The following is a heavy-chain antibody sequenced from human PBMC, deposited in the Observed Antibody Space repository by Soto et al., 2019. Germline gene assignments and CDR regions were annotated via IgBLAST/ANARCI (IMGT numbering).Heavy chain of an antibody. CDR2: ISSSGSTI. V-gene: IGHV3-48*03. J-gene: IGHJ4*02. CDR3: ARDLPVRPFDY. Sequence: GGSLRLSCAASGFTFSSYEMNWVRQAPGKGLEWVSYISSSGSTIYYADSVKGRFTISRDNAKNSLYLQMNSLRAEDTAVYYCARDLPVRPFDYWGQGTLVTVSS. CDR1: GFTFSSYE.